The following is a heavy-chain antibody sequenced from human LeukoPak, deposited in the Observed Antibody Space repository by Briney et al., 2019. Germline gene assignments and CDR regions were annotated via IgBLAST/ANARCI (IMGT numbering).Heavy chain of an antibody. V-gene: IGHV3-23*01. CDR1: GFTFSSYA. D-gene: IGHD3-22*01. CDR2: ISGSGDST. CDR3: ANRNYYDSSGYWYYFDY. Sequence: GGSLRLSCAASGFTFSSYAMSWVRQAPGKGLEWVSTISGSGDSTYYADSVKGRFTISRDNSKNTPYLQMNSLRAEDTAVYYCANRNYYDSSGYWYYFDYWGQGTLVTVSS. J-gene: IGHJ4*02.